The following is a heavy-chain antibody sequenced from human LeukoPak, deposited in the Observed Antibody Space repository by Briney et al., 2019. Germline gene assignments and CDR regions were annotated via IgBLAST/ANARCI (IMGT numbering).Heavy chain of an antibody. CDR3: ARGAAVAGYFDY. V-gene: IGHV1-69*13. J-gene: IGHJ4*02. CDR2: IIPIFGTA. CDR1: GGTFSGYA. Sequence: SVKVSCKASGGTFSGYAISWVRQAPGQGLEWMGGIIPIFGTANYAQKFQGRVTITADESTSTAYMELSSLRSEDTAVYYCARGAAVAGYFDYWGQGTLVTVSS. D-gene: IGHD6-19*01.